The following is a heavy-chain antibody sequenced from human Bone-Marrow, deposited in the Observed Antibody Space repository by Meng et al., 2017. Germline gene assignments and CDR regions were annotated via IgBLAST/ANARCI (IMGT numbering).Heavy chain of an antibody. Sequence: SETLSLTCAVYGGSFSNYYWSWIRQPPGKGLEWIGEINHSGSTNYNPSLKSRVTISVDTSKNQFSLNLSSVTAADTAVYYCARDRFGVAARLVYYFDYWGQGTLVTVSS. D-gene: IGHD6-6*01. J-gene: IGHJ4*02. CDR2: INHSGST. CDR1: GGSFSNYY. V-gene: IGHV4-34*01. CDR3: ARDRFGVAARLVYYFDY.